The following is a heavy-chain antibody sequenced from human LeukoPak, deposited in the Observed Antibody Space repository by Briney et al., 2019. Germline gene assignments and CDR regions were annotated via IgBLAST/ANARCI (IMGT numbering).Heavy chain of an antibody. J-gene: IGHJ4*02. D-gene: IGHD3-3*01. CDR3: AKDPAGITIFGVVSHYFDY. CDR1: GFTFSSYA. V-gene: IGHV3-23*01. CDR2: ISGSGGST. Sequence: GGSLRLSCAASGFTFSSYAMSWVRQAPGKGLEWVSAISGSGGSTYYADSVKGRFTISRDNSKNTLYLQMNSLRAEDTAVYYCAKDPAGITIFGVVSHYFDYWGKGTLVTVSS.